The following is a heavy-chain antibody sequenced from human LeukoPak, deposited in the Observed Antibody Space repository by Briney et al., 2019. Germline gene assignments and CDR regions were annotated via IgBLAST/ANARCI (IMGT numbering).Heavy chain of an antibody. D-gene: IGHD3-10*01. CDR2: ISGSGRTT. J-gene: IGHJ6*02. CDR3: AKPSRGDNYYYAMDV. CDR1: ASTFSNYA. Sequence: GGSLRLSCTFTASTFSNYAMSWVRQAPGKGLEWVSDISGSGRTTHYADSVKGRFTISRDNSKNTLYLEMNRLRAEDTAEYYCAKPSRGDNYYYAMDVWGHGTTVTVSS. V-gene: IGHV3-23*01.